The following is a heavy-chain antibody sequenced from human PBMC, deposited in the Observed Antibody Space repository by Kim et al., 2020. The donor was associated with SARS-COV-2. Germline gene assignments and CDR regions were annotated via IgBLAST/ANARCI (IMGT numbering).Heavy chain of an antibody. CDR3: ARQWDPGYFDL. CDR1: GYSFSTYW. CDR2: IYPGDSDT. Sequence: GESLKISCKGSGYSFSTYWIGWVRQMPGKGLEWMGIIYPGDSDTRYSPSFQGQVTISAAKSISTAYLQWSSLKASDTAMYYCARQWDPGYFDLWGRGTLVTVSS. J-gene: IGHJ2*01. V-gene: IGHV5-51*01. D-gene: IGHD1-26*01.